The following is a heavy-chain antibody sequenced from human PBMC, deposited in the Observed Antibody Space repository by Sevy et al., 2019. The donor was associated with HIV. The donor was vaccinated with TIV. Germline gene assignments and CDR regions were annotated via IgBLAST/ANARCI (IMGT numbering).Heavy chain of an antibody. CDR2: ISGSGGST. J-gene: IGHJ5*02. Sequence: GSLLSCAASGFTFSSYAMSWVRQAPGKGLEWVSAISGSGGSTYYADSVKGRFTISRDNSKNTLYLQMNSLRAEDTAVYYCAKIPDYYGGPWGQGTLVTVSS. CDR3: AKIPDYYGGP. CDR1: GFTFSSYA. V-gene: IGHV3-23*01. D-gene: IGHD3-10*01.